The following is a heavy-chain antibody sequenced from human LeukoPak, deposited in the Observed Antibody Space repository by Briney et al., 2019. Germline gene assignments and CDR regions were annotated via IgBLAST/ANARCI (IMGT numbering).Heavy chain of an antibody. Sequence: GGSLRLSCTASGFTFSSYWMNWVRQAPGKGLEWVANVKHDGSEKYHVDSVKGRFTISRDNAKNSLYLQMNSLRAEDTAVYYCARALDSLYSSGWPSAGYWGQGTLVTVSS. V-gene: IGHV3-7*01. D-gene: IGHD6-19*01. CDR2: VKHDGSEK. CDR3: ARALDSLYSSGWPSAGY. CDR1: GFTFSSYW. J-gene: IGHJ4*02.